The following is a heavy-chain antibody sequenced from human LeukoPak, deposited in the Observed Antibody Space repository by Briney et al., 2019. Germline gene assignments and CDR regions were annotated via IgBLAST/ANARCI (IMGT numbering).Heavy chain of an antibody. J-gene: IGHJ4*02. D-gene: IGHD6-6*01. CDR3: AKLTYSSSSGYYFDY. CDR2: ISGRGGTT. V-gene: IGHV3-23*01. Sequence: GGSLRLSSAASGFTFSSYAMSWVRQAPGKGLVWVSTISGRGGTTSYADSVKGRFTISRDNSKNTLYLQMNSLRAEHTAVYYCAKLTYSSSSGYYFDYWGQGTLVTVSS. CDR1: GFTFSSYA.